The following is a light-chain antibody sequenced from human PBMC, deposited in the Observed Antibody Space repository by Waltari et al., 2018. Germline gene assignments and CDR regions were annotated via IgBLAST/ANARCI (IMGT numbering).Light chain of an antibody. CDR3: QQGYDYPCT. Sequence: IQMMQSPSSLSASIGDTVTITCQASQDIGNNLNWYQQKSGKAPKLLIYRASSLQSGVPSRFSGSGSGADFSLTIRSLQPEDFATYYCQQGYDYPCTFGRGTKVEIK. CDR2: RAS. CDR1: QDIGNN. V-gene: IGKV1-6*01. J-gene: IGKJ1*01.